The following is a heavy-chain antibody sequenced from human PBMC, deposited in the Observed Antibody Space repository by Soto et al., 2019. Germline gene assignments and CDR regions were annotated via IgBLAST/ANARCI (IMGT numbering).Heavy chain of an antibody. Sequence: SGGSLRLSCADFGFTYNSYDMIWVRQVTGKGLEWIASMGGAGAREYSGSVKGRFIISRDNAKNSLYLQMDSLRVADTGVYYCTRATFGVGMDLWGHGTPVTVSS. CDR2: MGGAGAR. V-gene: IGHV3-13*01. D-gene: IGHD3-10*01. CDR1: GFTYNSYD. CDR3: TRATFGVGMDL. J-gene: IGHJ6*02.